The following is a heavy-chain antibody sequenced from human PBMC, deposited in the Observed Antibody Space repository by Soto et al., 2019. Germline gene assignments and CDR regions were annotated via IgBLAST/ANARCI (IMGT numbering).Heavy chain of an antibody. V-gene: IGHV4-59*01. CDR2: IYYSGST. CDR1: GGSISSYY. Sequence: TLSLTCTVSGGSISSYYWSWIRQPPGKGLEWIGYIYYSGSTNYNPSLKSRVTISVDTSKNQFSLKLSSVTAADTAVYYCAREGVARIYGMDVWGQGTTVTVSS. J-gene: IGHJ6*02. CDR3: AREGVARIYGMDV. D-gene: IGHD5-12*01.